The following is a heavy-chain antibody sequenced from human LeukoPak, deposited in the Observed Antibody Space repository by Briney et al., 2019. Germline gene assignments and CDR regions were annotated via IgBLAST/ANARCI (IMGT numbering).Heavy chain of an antibody. D-gene: IGHD2-21*02. Sequence: SETLSLTCTVSGGSISSYYWSWIRQPPGKGLEWIGYIYYRGSTNYNPSLKGRVTISVDTSKNQFSLKLSSVTAADTAVYYCARTIVVVTAPCYFDYWGQGTLVTVSS. CDR3: ARTIVVVTAPCYFDY. CDR1: GGSISSYY. V-gene: IGHV4-59*12. CDR2: IYYRGST. J-gene: IGHJ4*02.